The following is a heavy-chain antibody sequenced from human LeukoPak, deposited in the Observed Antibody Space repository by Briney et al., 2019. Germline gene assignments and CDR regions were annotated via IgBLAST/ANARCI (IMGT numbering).Heavy chain of an antibody. CDR3: AREMVEMATKLAYYMDV. CDR1: GFTFSSYC. CDR2: IKQDGSEK. Sequence: PGGSLRLSCAASGFTFSSYCMSWVRQAPGKGLEGVANIKQDGSEKYYVDSVKGRFTISRDNAKTSLYLQMNSLRAEDTAVYYCAREMVEMATKLAYYMDVWGKGTTVTVSS. V-gene: IGHV3-7*01. D-gene: IGHD5-24*01. J-gene: IGHJ6*03.